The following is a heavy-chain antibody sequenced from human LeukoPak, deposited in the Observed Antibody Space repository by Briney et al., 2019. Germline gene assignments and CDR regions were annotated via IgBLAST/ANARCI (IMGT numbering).Heavy chain of an antibody. J-gene: IGHJ4*02. D-gene: IGHD3-10*01. CDR1: GGSISSGSYY. Sequence: PSETLSLTCTVSGGSISSGSYYWTWIRQPAGKGLEWIGRIYTSGRTNYNPSLKSRVTISVDTSKNQFSLKLSSVTAADTAVYYCARGRRYYYGSGSYYNVVYFDYWGQGTLVTVSS. V-gene: IGHV4-61*02. CDR2: IYTSGRT. CDR3: ARGRRYYYGSGSYYNVVYFDY.